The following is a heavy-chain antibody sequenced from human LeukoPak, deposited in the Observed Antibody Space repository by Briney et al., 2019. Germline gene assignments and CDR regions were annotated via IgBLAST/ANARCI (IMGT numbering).Heavy chain of an antibody. Sequence: GGSLRLSCAASGFPFSNYWMRWVRQAPGXGLVWVSRVNSDGSTTNYADSVKGRFTISRDNAENTLYMRMNSLRPEDTAVYYCARGYYSSSRFDSWGQGTLVTVSS. CDR2: VNSDGSTT. V-gene: IGHV3-74*01. D-gene: IGHD6-13*01. CDR1: GFPFSNYW. CDR3: ARGYYSSSRFDS. J-gene: IGHJ4*02.